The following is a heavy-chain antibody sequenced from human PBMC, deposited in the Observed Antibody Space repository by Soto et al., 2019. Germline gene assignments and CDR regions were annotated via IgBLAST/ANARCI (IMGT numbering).Heavy chain of an antibody. Sequence: SETLSLTCTVSGGSISSGGYYWSWIRQHPGKGLEWIGYIYYSGSTYYNPSLKSRVTISVDTSKNQFSLKLSSVTAADTAVYYCARGPIAALDYYYYYYMDVWGKGTTVTVSS. CDR1: GGSISSGGYY. CDR2: IYYSGST. V-gene: IGHV4-31*03. J-gene: IGHJ6*03. D-gene: IGHD2-21*01. CDR3: ARGPIAALDYYYYYYMDV.